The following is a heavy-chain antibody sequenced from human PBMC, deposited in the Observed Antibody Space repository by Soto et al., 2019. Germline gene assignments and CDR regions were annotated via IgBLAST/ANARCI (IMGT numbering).Heavy chain of an antibody. CDR1: GFSLYTRGVG. Sequence: QITLEESRPTPVKPTQTLTLTCSFSGFSLYTRGVGVGWIRQPPGKALEWLALLYWDDTRRYNPSLKNSLTIAKDTSENQVVLTMTNMDPVDTGTYFCAHYTTDTYFDVWGKGTTVTVSS. CDR3: AHYTTDTYFDV. CDR2: LYWDDTR. V-gene: IGHV2-5*02. J-gene: IGHJ6*04. D-gene: IGHD1-1*01.